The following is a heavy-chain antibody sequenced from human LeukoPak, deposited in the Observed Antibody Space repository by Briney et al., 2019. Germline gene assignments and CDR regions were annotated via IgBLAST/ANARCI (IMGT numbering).Heavy chain of an antibody. Sequence: ASVKVSCKASGYSFTAFYIHWVRQAPGQGLEWMGWIHPRSGETNYAYKFRGRVTMTRDTSTSTVYMELSSLRSEDTAVYYCARPESYCSGGSCYDYFDYWGQGTLVTVSS. V-gene: IGHV1-2*02. J-gene: IGHJ4*02. CDR2: IHPRSGET. CDR1: GYSFTAFY. CDR3: ARPESYCSGGSCYDYFDY. D-gene: IGHD2-15*01.